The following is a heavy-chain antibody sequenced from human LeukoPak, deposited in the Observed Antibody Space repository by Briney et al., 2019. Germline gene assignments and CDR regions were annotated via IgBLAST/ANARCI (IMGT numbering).Heavy chain of an antibody. J-gene: IGHJ6*03. Sequence: GASVKVSCKASGYTFTGYYMHWVRQAPGQGLEWMGWINPNSGGTNYAQKFQGRVTMTRDTSISTAYMELSRLRSDDTAVYYCARGGQLGLYYYYYMDVWGKGTTVTVSS. CDR2: INPNSGGT. CDR3: ARGGQLGLYYYYYMDV. CDR1: GYTFTGYY. D-gene: IGHD6-6*01. V-gene: IGHV1-2*02.